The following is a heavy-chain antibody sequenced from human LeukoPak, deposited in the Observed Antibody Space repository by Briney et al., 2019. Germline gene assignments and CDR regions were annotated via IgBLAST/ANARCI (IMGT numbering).Heavy chain of an antibody. CDR1: GGSISSFY. CDR3: ARHGNYYGSGSYY. D-gene: IGHD3-10*01. Sequence: PSETLSLTCTVSGGSISSFYWSWIRQPPGKGLEWIGYIYHSGSTNYNPSLKSRVTISVDTSKKQFSLKLSSVTAADTAVYYCARHGNYYGSGSYYWGQGTLVIVSS. V-gene: IGHV4-59*08. J-gene: IGHJ4*02. CDR2: IYHSGST.